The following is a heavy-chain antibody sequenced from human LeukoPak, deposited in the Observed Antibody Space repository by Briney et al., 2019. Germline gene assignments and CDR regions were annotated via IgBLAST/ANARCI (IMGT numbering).Heavy chain of an antibody. J-gene: IGHJ4*02. CDR1: GGSISSSSYY. CDR3: ARAYSSSRYYFDY. CDR2: IYYSGST. Sequence: SETLSLTCTVSGGSISSSSYYWGWIRQPPGKGLEWIGSIYYSGSTYYNPSLKSRVTISVDTSKNQFSLKLSSVTVADTAVYYCARAYSSSRYYFDYWGQGTLVTVSS. D-gene: IGHD6-13*01. V-gene: IGHV4-39*01.